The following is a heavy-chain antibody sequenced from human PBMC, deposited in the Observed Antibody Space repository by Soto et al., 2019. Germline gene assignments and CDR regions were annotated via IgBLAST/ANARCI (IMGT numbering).Heavy chain of an antibody. CDR3: AKITDSSGLFNFDY. CDR1: GFTFRSSP. D-gene: IGHD3-22*01. J-gene: IGHJ4*02. CDR2: ISGSGGST. Sequence: GGSLRLSCAVSGFTFRSSPMSWVLRAPGKGLEWVSAISGSGGSTYYADSVKGRFTISRDNSKNTLYLQMNSLRAEDTAVYYCAKITDSSGLFNFDYWGQGTLVTVSS. V-gene: IGHV3-23*01.